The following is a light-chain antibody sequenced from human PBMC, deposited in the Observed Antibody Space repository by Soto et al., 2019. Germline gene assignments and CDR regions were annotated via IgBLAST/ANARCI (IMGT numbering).Light chain of an antibody. Sequence: EIVLTQSPGTLSLSPGERAIFSCRASQRLDSSYLAWYQQNPGQAPRLLLYGASSRATGAPDRFSGSGSGTDFTLTISRLDPEDFGVYYCQQYATSSWTFGQGTKVDIK. CDR3: QQYATSSWT. J-gene: IGKJ1*01. V-gene: IGKV3-20*01. CDR2: GAS. CDR1: QRLDSSY.